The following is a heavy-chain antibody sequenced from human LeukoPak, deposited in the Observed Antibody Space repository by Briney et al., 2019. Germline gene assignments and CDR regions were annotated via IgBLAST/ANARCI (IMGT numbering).Heavy chain of an antibody. J-gene: IGHJ3*02. D-gene: IGHD1-14*01. CDR3: ARANPSRNAFDI. CDR2: IIPIFGTA. CDR1: GGTFSSYA. Sequence: SVKVSCKASGGTFSSYAISWVRQAPGQGLEWMGGIIPIFGTANYAQKFQGRVTITADESTSPAYMELSSLRSEDTAVYYCARANPSRNAFDIWGQGTMVTVSS. V-gene: IGHV1-69*13.